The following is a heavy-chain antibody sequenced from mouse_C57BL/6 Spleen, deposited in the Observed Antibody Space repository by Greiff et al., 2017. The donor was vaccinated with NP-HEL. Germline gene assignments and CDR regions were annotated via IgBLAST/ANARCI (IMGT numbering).Heavy chain of an antibody. CDR3: ADYYGSRPFAY. CDR2: IYPGDGGT. V-gene: IGHV1-82*01. CDR1: GYAFSSSW. J-gene: IGHJ3*01. Sequence: VQLQQSGPELVKPGASVKISCKASGYAFSSSWMNWVKQRPGKGLEWIGRIYPGDGGTNYNGKFKGKATLTADKSSSTAYMQLSSLTSEDSAVYFCADYYGSRPFAYWGTGTLVTVSA. D-gene: IGHD1-1*01.